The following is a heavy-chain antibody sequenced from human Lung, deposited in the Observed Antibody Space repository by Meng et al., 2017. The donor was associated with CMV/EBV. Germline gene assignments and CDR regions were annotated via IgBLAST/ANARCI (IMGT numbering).Heavy chain of an antibody. CDR3: ATDCTFGSCSHTGYYSYYYGMGV. J-gene: IGHJ6*02. CDR2: IKQDGSEE. D-gene: IGHD2-15*01. Sequence: GESLKISCAASGFTFSGYWMTWVRQAPGKGLEWAANIKQDGSEEYYVDSVKGRFTISRDNAKNTLYLQMNSLRAEDTAVYYCATDCTFGSCSHTGYYSYYYGMGVXGRGXAVTFSS. V-gene: IGHV3-7*01. CDR1: GFTFSGYW.